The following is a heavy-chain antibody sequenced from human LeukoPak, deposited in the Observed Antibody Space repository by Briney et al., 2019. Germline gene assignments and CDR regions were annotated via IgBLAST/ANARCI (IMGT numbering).Heavy chain of an antibody. J-gene: IGHJ4*02. D-gene: IGHD3-16*02. CDR3: ARGDMDYDYAWGSYRSAYFDY. Sequence: SETLSLTCAVYGGSFSGYYWSWIRQPPGKGLEWIGEINHSGSTNYNPSLKSRVTISVDTSKNQFSLKLSSVTAADTAVYYCARGDMDYDYAWGSYRSAYFDYWGQGTLVTVSS. CDR1: GGSFSGYY. V-gene: IGHV4-34*01. CDR2: INHSGST.